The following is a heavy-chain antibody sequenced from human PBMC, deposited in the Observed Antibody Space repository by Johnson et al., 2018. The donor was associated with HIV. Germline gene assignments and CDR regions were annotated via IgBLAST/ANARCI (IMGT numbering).Heavy chain of an antibody. Sequence: VQLVESGGGLVKPGGSLRLSCAASGFTFSNAWMSWVRQAPGKGLEWVGRIKSKTDGGTTDYAAPVKGRFTISRDDSKNPLYLQMNSLKTEDTAVYYCTTDGRIPVAHHDAFDVWGQGTMVTVSS. D-gene: IGHD6-19*01. CDR3: TTDGRIPVAHHDAFDV. V-gene: IGHV3-15*01. J-gene: IGHJ3*01. CDR2: IKSKTDGGTT. CDR1: GFTFSNAW.